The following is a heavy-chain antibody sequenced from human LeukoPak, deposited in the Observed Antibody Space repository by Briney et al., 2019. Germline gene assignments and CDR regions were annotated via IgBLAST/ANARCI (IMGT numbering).Heavy chain of an antibody. Sequence: GGSLRLSCAASGFTFSSYAMSWVRQAPGKGLEWVSGISGSGGSTYYADSVKGRFTISRDNSKNTLYLQMNSLRAEDTAVYYCAKGYDILTGLYFDYWGQGTLVTVSS. V-gene: IGHV3-23*01. CDR3: AKGYDILTGLYFDY. CDR1: GFTFSSYA. J-gene: IGHJ4*02. CDR2: ISGSGGST. D-gene: IGHD3-9*01.